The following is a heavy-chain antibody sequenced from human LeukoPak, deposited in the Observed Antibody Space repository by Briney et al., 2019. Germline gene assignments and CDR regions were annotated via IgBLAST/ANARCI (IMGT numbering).Heavy chain of an antibody. CDR3: ARDVHGDYGSGWFDP. CDR2: IMPLFGTA. J-gene: IGHJ5*02. V-gene: IGHV1-69*05. CDR1: GGTFNNSA. Sequence: SVKVSCKTSGGTFNNSAISWVRQAPGQGLEWLGGIMPLFGTAGYAQKFQGSVTITKDESTITVYLELTSLTSDDTAVYYCARDVHGDYGSGWFDPWGQGTLVSVSS. D-gene: IGHD4-17*01.